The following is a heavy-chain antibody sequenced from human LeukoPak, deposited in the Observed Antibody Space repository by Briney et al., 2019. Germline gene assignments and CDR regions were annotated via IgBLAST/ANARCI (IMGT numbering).Heavy chain of an antibody. CDR2: TYYSGST. CDR3: ARGEGATVTTFPWFDP. CDR1: GGSISSGGYY. J-gene: IGHJ5*02. V-gene: IGHV4-31*03. D-gene: IGHD4-17*01. Sequence: SETLSLTCTVSGGSISSGGYYWSWIRRHPGKGLEWIGYTYYSGSTYYNPSLKSRVTISVDTSKNQFSLKLSSVTAADTAVYYCARGEGATVTTFPWFDPWGQGTLVTVSS.